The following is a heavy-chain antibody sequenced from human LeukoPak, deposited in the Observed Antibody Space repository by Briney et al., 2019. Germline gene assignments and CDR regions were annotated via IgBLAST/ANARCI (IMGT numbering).Heavy chain of an antibody. CDR1: TFTVGSNC. Sequence: PGGSLRLSCTASTFTVGSNCMGWVRQAPGKGLEWVSVIYSDGGTYHADSAKGRFSITSDSSRTSVYLHMNSLRDGDTAVYYCARLNKTTHYYDTSGYYYPPAYSYYYMDVWGKGTPVTVSS. V-gene: IGHV3-53*01. CDR2: IYSDGGT. CDR3: ARLNKTTHYYDTSGYYYPPAYSYYYMDV. D-gene: IGHD3-22*01. J-gene: IGHJ6*03.